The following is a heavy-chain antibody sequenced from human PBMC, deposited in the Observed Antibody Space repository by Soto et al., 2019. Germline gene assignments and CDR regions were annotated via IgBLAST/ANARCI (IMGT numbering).Heavy chain of an antibody. Sequence: GESLKISCKGSGYSSTSYWISWVRQMPGKGLEWMGRIDPSDSYTNYSPSFQGHVTISADKSISTAYLQWSSLKASDTAMYYCARRSEECCCGICAFDRWGQGTLVTVSS. J-gene: IGHJ5*02. CDR3: ARRSEECCCGICAFDR. CDR1: GYSSTSYW. CDR2: IDPSDSYT. D-gene: IGHD3-3*01. V-gene: IGHV5-10-1*01.